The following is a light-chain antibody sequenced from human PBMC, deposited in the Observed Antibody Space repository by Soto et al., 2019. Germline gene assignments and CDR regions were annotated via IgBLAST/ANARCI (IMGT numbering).Light chain of an antibody. CDR3: SSYTSSSTLNV. Sequence: QSVLTQPASVSGSPGQSITISCTGTSSDVGGYNYVSWHQQHPGKAPKLMIYEVSNRPSGVSNRFSGSKSGNTASLTISGLQAEDEADYYCSSYTSSSTLNVFGTGTKV. CDR1: SSDVGGYNY. J-gene: IGLJ1*01. CDR2: EVS. V-gene: IGLV2-14*01.